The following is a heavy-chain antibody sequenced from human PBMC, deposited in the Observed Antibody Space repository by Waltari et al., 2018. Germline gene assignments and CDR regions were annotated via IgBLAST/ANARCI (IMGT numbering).Heavy chain of an antibody. CDR1: GFTFDDYA. V-gene: IGHV3-9*01. CDR3: AKAVATVTILSYFDY. J-gene: IGHJ4*02. CDR2: ISWKSGSI. Sequence: EVQLVESGGGLVQPGRSLRLSCAASGFTFDDYAMHWVRQAPGKGLEWVAGISWKSGSIGYADSVKGRFTISRDNAKNSLYLQMNSLRAEDTALYYCAKAVATVTILSYFDYWGQGTLVTVSS. D-gene: IGHD4-17*01.